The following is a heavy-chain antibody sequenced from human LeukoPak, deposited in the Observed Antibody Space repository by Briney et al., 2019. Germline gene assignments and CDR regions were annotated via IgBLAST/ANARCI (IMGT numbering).Heavy chain of an antibody. D-gene: IGHD6-19*01. CDR1: GYTFTSYY. CDR3: ARNPGIAVAFDY. J-gene: IGHJ4*02. V-gene: IGHV1-46*01. Sequence: ASVKVSCKASGYTFTSYYMHWVRQAPGQGLEWMGIINPIGGITSYAQKFQGRVTMTRDTSTSTVYMELSSLRSEDTAVYYCARNPGIAVAFDYWGQGTLVTVSS. CDR2: INPIGGIT.